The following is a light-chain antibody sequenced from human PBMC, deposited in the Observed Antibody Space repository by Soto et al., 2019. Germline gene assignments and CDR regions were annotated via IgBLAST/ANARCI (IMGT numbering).Light chain of an antibody. CDR1: QDISNY. Sequence: DIQMSQSPSSLSASVGDRVTITCQASQDISNYLKWYQHKPGKPPKLLIYDASHLETGVPSRFSGSKSGTAFTFTITSLQPEDIATYYCQQYDNRPFSFGGGTKVEIK. CDR3: QQYDNRPFS. V-gene: IGKV1-33*01. CDR2: DAS. J-gene: IGKJ4*01.